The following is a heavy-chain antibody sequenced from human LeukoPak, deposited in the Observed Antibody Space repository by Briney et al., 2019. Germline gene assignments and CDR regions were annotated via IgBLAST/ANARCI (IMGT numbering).Heavy chain of an antibody. CDR2: ISSSSSTI. CDR3: AKQSLADCIRCPFDS. Sequence: GGSLRLSCAASGFTFSSYSMNWVRQAPGKGLEWVSYISSSSSTIYYADSVKGRFTISRDNAKNSLCLQMNSLRAEDTAVYYCAKQSLADCIRCPFDSWGQGTLVTVSS. D-gene: IGHD2-15*01. V-gene: IGHV3-48*04. J-gene: IGHJ4*02. CDR1: GFTFSSYS.